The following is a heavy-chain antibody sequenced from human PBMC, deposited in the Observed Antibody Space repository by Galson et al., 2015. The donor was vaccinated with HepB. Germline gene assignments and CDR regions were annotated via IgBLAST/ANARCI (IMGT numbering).Heavy chain of an antibody. CDR3: ARGRKSGISRYFDL. CDR2: ISYDGSNK. CDR1: GFTFSSYA. J-gene: IGHJ2*01. V-gene: IGHV3-30-3*01. Sequence: SLRLSCAASGFTFSSYAMHWVRQAPGKGLEWVAVISYDGSNKYYADSVKGRFTISRDNSKNTLYLQMNSLRAEDTAVYYCARGRKSGISRYFDLWGRGTLVTVSS. D-gene: IGHD1-26*01.